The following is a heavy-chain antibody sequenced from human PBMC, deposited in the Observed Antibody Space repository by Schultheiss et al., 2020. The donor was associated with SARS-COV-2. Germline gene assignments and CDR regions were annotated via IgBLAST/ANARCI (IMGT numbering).Heavy chain of an antibody. Sequence: SVKVSCKASGGTFSSYAISWVRQAPGQGLEWMGRIIPILGIANYAQKFQGRVTITADKSTSTAYMELSSLRSEDTAVYYCARDRTYGGNSVGYWGQGTLVTVSS. V-gene: IGHV1-69*04. CDR3: ARDRTYGGNSVGY. J-gene: IGHJ4*02. CDR1: GGTFSSYA. D-gene: IGHD4-23*01. CDR2: IIPILGIA.